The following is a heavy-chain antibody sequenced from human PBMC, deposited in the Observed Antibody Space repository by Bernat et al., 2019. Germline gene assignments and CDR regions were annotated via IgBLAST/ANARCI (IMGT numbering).Heavy chain of an antibody. CDR2: IKSKTDGGTT. CDR1: GFTFSSYS. Sequence: EVQLVESGGGLVQPGGSLRLSCAASGFTFSSYSMNWVRQAPGKGLEWVGRIKSKTDGGTTDYAAPVKGRFTISIDDPKNTLYLQMNSLKTEDTAVYYCTTDRDGDHLRWGQGTLVTVSS. V-gene: IGHV3-15*07. CDR3: TTDRDGDHLR. D-gene: IGHD4-17*01. J-gene: IGHJ4*02.